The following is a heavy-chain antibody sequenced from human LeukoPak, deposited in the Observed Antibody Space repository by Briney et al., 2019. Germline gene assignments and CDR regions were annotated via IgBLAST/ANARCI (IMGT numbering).Heavy chain of an antibody. CDR3: ARYSSSLGTFDY. Sequence: GGSLRLSCAASGFTFDDYAMHWVRQAPGKGLEWVSGISWNSGSIGYADSVKGRFTISRDNAKNSLYLQMNSLRAEDMALYYCARYSSSLGTFDYWGQGTLVTVSS. CDR1: GFTFDDYA. CDR2: ISWNSGSI. D-gene: IGHD6-13*01. V-gene: IGHV3-9*03. J-gene: IGHJ4*02.